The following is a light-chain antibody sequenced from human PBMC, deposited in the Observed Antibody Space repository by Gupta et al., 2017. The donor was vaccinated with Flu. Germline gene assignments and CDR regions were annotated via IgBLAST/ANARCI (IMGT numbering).Light chain of an antibody. J-gene: IGKJ4*01. CDR2: LGS. V-gene: IGKV2-28*01. CDR3: RQVLQTQLT. Sequence: VTPGEPASISCRSSQSLLHSNGYNYLDWYLQKPGQSPQLLIYLGSNRASGVPDRFSGSGSGTDFTLKISRVEAEDVGVYYCRQVLQTQLTFGGGTKVEI. CDR1: QSLLHSNGYNY.